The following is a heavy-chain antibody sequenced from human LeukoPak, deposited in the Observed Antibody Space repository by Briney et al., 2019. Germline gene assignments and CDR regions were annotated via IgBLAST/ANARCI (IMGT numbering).Heavy chain of an antibody. CDR2: INPSGGVT. Sequence: ASLKVSCKASGDTFTSDNMHCVPPAPGQRLEWRGKINPSGGVTSYTQKFQGRVTMTTETSTSTDYMELCSLRSEDTAVYYSVRGSRPANSYYDSSGFDYWGQGTLVSVSS. D-gene: IGHD3-22*01. CDR1: GDTFTSDN. V-gene: IGHV1-46*01. CDR3: VRGSRPANSYYDSSGFDY. J-gene: IGHJ4*02.